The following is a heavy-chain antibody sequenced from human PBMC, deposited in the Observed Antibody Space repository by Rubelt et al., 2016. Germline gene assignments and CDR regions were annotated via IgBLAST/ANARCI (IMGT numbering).Heavy chain of an antibody. V-gene: IGHV3-48*01. CDR3: AKPQFEGPFDY. CDR1: GFTFSSYG. Sequence: VQLVESGGGVVQPGRSLRLSCAASGFTFSSYGMHWVRQAPGKGLEWVSYISTSSSTLYYADPVKGRFTISRDNSKNTLYLQMNSLRAEDTAVYYCAKPQFEGPFDYWGQGTLVTVSS. D-gene: IGHD3-10*01. J-gene: IGHJ4*02. CDR2: ISTSSSTL.